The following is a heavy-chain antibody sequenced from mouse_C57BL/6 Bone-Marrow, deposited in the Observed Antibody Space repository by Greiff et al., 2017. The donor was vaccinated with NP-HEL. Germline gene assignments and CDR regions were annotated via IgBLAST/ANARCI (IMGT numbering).Heavy chain of an antibody. CDR1: GYTFTSYG. CDR3: ARSPLYFDY. V-gene: IGHV1-81*01. Sequence: LQESGAELARPGASVKLSCKASGYTFTSYGISWVKQRTGQGLEWIGEIYPRSGNTYYNEKFKGKATLTADKSSSTAYMELRSLTSEDSAVYFCARSPLYFDYWGQGTTLTVSS. CDR2: IYPRSGNT. J-gene: IGHJ2*01.